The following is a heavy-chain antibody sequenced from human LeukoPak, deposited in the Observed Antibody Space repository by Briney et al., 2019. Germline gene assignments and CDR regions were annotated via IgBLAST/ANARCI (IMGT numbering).Heavy chain of an antibody. CDR1: GFTFSGSA. CDR2: IRSKANSYAT. V-gene: IGHV3-73*01. J-gene: IGHJ1*01. D-gene: IGHD3-22*01. CDR3: TNYYDSSGYYATTEYFQH. Sequence: GGSLRLSCAASGFTFSGSAMHWVRQASGKGLEWVGRIRSKANSYATAYAASVKGRFTISRDDSKNTAYLQMNSLKTEDTAVYYCTNYYDSSGYYATTEYFQHWGQGTLVTVSS.